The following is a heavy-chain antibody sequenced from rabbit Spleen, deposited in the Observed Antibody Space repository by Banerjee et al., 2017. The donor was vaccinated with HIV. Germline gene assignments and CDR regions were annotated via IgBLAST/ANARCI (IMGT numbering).Heavy chain of an antibody. J-gene: IGHJ4*01. CDR2: IDVSRSGST. D-gene: IGHD8-1*01. V-gene: IGHV1S40*01. Sequence: QSLEESGGDLVKPGASLTLTCTASGLDLSSSYWICWVRQAPGKGLEWIACIDVSRSGSTYSAIWAKGRFTVSKTSSTTVTLQMTSLTAADTATYFCARVDYDSNSWDLWGPGTLVTVS. CDR3: ARVDYDSNSWDL. CDR1: GLDLSSSYW.